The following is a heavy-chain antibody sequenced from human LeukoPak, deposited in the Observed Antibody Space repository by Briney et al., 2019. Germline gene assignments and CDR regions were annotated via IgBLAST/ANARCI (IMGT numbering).Heavy chain of an antibody. CDR1: GFTVSSNY. V-gene: IGHV3-66*01. D-gene: IGHD6-6*01. CDR2: IYSGGST. CDR3: ATIATRRFDY. Sequence: SGGSLRLSCAASGFTVSSNYMSWVRQAPGKGLEWVSVIYSGGSTYYADSVKGRFTISRDNSKNTLFLQMNSLGAEDTAVYYCATIATRRFDYWGQGTLVTVSS. J-gene: IGHJ4*02.